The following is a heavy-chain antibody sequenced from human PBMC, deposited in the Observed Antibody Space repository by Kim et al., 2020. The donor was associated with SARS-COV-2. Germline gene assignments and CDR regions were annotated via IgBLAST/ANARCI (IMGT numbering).Heavy chain of an antibody. CDR2: IKYDGSEK. V-gene: IGHV3-7*04. Sequence: GGSLRLSCSASGFSFLNFWMGWVRQTPGKGLEWVANIKYDGSEKYYAESVKGRFTISRDNGENSVYLQMNSLRAADTGVYYCTRVVADPPYRNDYWGQGALVTVSS. CDR3: TRVVADPPYRNDY. D-gene: IGHD1-26*01. J-gene: IGHJ4*02. CDR1: GFSFLNFW.